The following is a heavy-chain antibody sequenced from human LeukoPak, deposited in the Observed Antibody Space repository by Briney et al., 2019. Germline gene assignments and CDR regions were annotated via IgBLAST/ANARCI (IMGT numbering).Heavy chain of an antibody. V-gene: IGHV3-23*01. D-gene: IGHD7-27*01. CDR2: ITTSDGNT. CDR3: AKDGGLWVSAHWGDS. CDR1: GFTFSSYT. J-gene: IGHJ4*02. Sequence: PGGSLRLSCAASGFTFSSYTMSWVRQVPGKGLEWVSTITTSDGNTYYADSVEGRFTVSRDNSKNTLFLQMNSLRAEDTAVYYCAKDGGLWVSAHWGDSWGRGTLVTVSS.